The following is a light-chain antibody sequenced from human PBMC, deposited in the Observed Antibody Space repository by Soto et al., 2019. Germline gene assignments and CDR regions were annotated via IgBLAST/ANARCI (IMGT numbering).Light chain of an antibody. J-gene: IGLJ2*01. Sequence: QSALTQPASVSGSPGQSITISCTGTSSDVGGYNYVSWYQQHPGKAPKLMIYDVSNRPSGVSNPFSGSKSGNTASLTISGLQAEDEADDYCSSYRSSSILVFGGGTNLTVL. CDR3: SSYRSSSILV. CDR1: SSDVGGYNY. CDR2: DVS. V-gene: IGLV2-14*01.